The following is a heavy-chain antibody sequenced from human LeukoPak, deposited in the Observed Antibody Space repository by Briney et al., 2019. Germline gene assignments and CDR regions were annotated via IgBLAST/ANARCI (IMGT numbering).Heavy chain of an antibody. Sequence: GGSLRLSCAASGFTFSTYKMNWVRQAPGKGLEWVSYISTSGSAIYYADSVKGRFTISRDNARNSLYLQMNSLRDEDTAVYYCARYTWSDRRGAMDVWGQGTTVTVSS. CDR3: ARYTWSDRRGAMDV. D-gene: IGHD1-1*01. V-gene: IGHV3-48*02. CDR2: ISTSGSAI. J-gene: IGHJ6*02. CDR1: GFTFSTYK.